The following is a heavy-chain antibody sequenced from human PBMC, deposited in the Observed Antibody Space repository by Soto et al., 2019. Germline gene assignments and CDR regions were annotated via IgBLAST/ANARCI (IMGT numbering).Heavy chain of an antibody. CDR1: GFTVSSKY. CDR3: ARDDVLCAGGRRYSLPLDV. D-gene: IGHD2-15*01. V-gene: IGHV3-66*01. Sequence: EVQLVESGGGLVQPGGSLRLSCAASGFTVSSKYMRWVRQAPGKGLEWVSLIQSGGRTYYADSGKGRFTISRDTSANTVHHDMNSLRVEITAVYDGARDDVLCAGGRRYSLPLDVWGKGTTVTVSS. J-gene: IGHJ6*04. CDR2: IQSGGRT.